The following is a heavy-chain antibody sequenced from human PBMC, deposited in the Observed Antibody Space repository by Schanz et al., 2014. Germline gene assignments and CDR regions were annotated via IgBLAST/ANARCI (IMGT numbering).Heavy chain of an antibody. CDR3: ARDRRNADLDY. CDR2: IKKDGSEK. J-gene: IGHJ4*02. Sequence: EVQLAESGGGLVQPGGSLRLSCAASGFTFSGFWMTWVRQAPGKGLEWVANIKKDGSEKYYVDSVKGRFTVSRDNAENALYLQMNSLRAEDTAVYYCARDRRNADLDYWGQGTLVTVSS. CDR1: GFTFSGFW. D-gene: IGHD1-1*01. V-gene: IGHV3-7*01.